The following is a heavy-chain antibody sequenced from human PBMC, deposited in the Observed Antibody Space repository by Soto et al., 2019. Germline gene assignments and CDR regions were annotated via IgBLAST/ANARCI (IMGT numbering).Heavy chain of an antibody. J-gene: IGHJ3*02. CDR3: AKDLRPMIVVPFGAFDI. D-gene: IGHD3-22*01. CDR2: ISGSGGST. Sequence: PGGSLRLSCAASGFTFSSYAMSWVRQAPGKGLEWVSAISGSGGSTYYADSVKGRFTISRDNSKNTLYLQMNRLRAEDTAVYYCAKDLRPMIVVPFGAFDIWGQGTMVTV. CDR1: GFTFSSYA. V-gene: IGHV3-23*01.